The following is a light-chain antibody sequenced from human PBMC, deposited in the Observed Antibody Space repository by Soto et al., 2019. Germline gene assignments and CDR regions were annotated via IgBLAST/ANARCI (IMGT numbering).Light chain of an antibody. CDR2: FAS. Sequence: RKSNYLNWYQQKPGKAPKLLIEFASTLQSGVPSRFSGSGSGTDFTLTITSLQPADFATYYCQQTYSTPLTFGGGTKVDIK. CDR1: RKSNY. V-gene: IGKV1-39*01. CDR3: QQTYSTPLT. J-gene: IGKJ4*01.